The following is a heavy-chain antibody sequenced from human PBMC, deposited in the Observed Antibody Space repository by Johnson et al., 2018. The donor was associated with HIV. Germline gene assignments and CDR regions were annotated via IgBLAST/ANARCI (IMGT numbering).Heavy chain of an antibody. J-gene: IGHJ3*02. CDR1: GFTFSDYN. D-gene: IGHD2-15*01. Sequence: VQLMESGGGLVQPGGSLRLSCATSGFTFSDYNMNWIRQAPGKGLEWVANIKQDGSEKYYVGSVKGRFTISRDNTKNSLYLQMNSLRVEDTAVYYCVRDLPYCSGGFCQTDGFDIWGQGTMVTASS. CDR3: VRDLPYCSGGFCQTDGFDI. CDR2: IKQDGSEK. V-gene: IGHV3-7*03.